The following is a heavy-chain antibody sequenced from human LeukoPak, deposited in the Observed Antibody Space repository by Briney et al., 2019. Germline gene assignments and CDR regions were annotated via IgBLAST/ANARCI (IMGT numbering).Heavy chain of an antibody. CDR3: ARGNYGFGTRGHWFDP. D-gene: IGHD3-10*01. J-gene: IGHJ5*02. V-gene: IGHV1-2*02. CDR1: GYTFTGYY. CDR2: INPNSGGT. Sequence: ASVKVCCKASGYTFTGYYMHWVRQAPGQGLEWMGWINPNSGGTNYAQKFQGRVAVTRDTSISTAYMELSRLRSDDTAVYYCARGNYGFGTRGHWFDPWGQGTLVTVSS.